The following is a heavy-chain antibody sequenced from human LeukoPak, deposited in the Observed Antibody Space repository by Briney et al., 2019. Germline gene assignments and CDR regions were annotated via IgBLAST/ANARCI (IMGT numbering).Heavy chain of an antibody. J-gene: IGHJ4*02. CDR2: ISYDGSKK. D-gene: IGHD6-13*01. CDR1: GFTFSNYA. CDR3: ARAGTYRQIDY. Sequence: PGRSLRLSCAASGFTFSNYAMHWVRQAPGKGLEWVAVISYDGSKKYYADSVKGRFTISRDNSKNTLYLQMNSLRAEDTAVYYCARAGTYRQIDYWGQGTLVTVSS. V-gene: IGHV3-30*04.